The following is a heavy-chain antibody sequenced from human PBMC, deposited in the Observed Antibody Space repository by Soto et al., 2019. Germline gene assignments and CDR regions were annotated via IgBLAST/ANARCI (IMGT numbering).Heavy chain of an antibody. D-gene: IGHD2-15*01. CDR3: ARDVVRSTAGDS. J-gene: IGHJ4*02. Sequence: QVQLVQSGTEVKEPGSSVKVSCKASGGSFSTSSFVWVRQGPGQGLEWMGGIIPIFSRTNLAQKFQGRVTFSADESTRTTYMELRSLTSEDMAIYYCARDVVRSTAGDSWGQGTLVTVSS. CDR2: IIPIFSRT. V-gene: IGHV1-69*01. CDR1: GGSFSTSS.